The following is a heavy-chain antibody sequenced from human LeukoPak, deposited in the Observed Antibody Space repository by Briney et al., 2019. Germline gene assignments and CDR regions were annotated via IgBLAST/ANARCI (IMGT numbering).Heavy chain of an antibody. J-gene: IGHJ4*02. D-gene: IGHD2-15*01. CDR1: GFTFSSYG. V-gene: IGHV3-30*18. Sequence: GRSLRLSCAASGFTFSSYGMHWVRQAPGKGLKWVAVISYDGTNKYYGDSVKGRFTISRDNSKNTLYLQMNSLRAEDTAIYNCAKDYCSGGSCYLDYWGQGTLVTVSS. CDR2: ISYDGTNK. CDR3: AKDYCSGGSCYLDY.